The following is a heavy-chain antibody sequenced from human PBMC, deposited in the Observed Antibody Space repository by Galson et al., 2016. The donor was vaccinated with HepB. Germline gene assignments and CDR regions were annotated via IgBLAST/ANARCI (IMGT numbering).Heavy chain of an antibody. CDR2: ISAYNGNT. V-gene: IGHV1-18*01. D-gene: IGHD6-19*01. J-gene: IGHJ4*02. CDR1: GDAFSSHA. Sequence: SVKVSCKASGDAFSSHAISWVRQAPGQGLEWMGWISAYNGNTNFAQNLQGRVTMTTDTSTSTAYMELRSLRSDDTAMYYCATSAPLAVAGSYWGQGTLVTVSS. CDR3: ATSAPLAVAGSY.